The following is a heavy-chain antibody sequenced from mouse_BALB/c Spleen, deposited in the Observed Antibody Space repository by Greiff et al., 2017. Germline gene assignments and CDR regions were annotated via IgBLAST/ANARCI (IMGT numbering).Heavy chain of an antibody. CDR1: GYTFTDYN. CDR2: INPNNGGT. D-gene: IGHD1-2*01. CDR3: ARVAGYWFAY. J-gene: IGHJ3*01. Sequence: VQLQQSGPELVKPGASVKIPCKASGYTFTDYNMDWVKQSHGKSLEWIGDINPNNGGTIYNQKFKGKATLTVDKSSSTAYMELRSLTSEDTAVYYCARVAGYWFAYWGQGTLVTVSA. V-gene: IGHV1-18*01.